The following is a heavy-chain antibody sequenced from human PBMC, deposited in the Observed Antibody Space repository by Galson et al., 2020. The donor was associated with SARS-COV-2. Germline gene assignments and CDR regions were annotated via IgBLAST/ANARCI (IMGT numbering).Heavy chain of an antibody. CDR1: GFTFSLYS. J-gene: IGHJ4*02. CDR2: ISTTTSSI. V-gene: IGHV3-21*01. CDR3: ARDLSAYYDVLTGCFDF. Sequence: NSGGSLRLSCAASGFTFSLYSMSWVRQAPGKGLEWVSSISTTTSSIQYADSVKGRFTISRDTAKNSLYLQMNSLRAEDTAVYYCARDLSAYYDVLTGCFDFWGQGTLVTVSS. D-gene: IGHD3-9*01.